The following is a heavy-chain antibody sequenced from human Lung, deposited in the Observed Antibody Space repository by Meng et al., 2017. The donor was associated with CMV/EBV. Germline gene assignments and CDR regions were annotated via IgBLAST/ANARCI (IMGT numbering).Heavy chain of an antibody. D-gene: IGHD6-6*01. CDR2: IYSGGHR. V-gene: IGHV3-53*01. Sequence: GGSXRLXCAASEFNVTSTYMNWVRQAPGKGLEWVSVIYSGGHRYYAGSVKGRFTISRDNSKNTLHLQMNSLRAEDTAMYYCARAGTSSGAFDILGQGTMVTVSS. CDR3: ARAGTSSGAFDI. J-gene: IGHJ3*02. CDR1: EFNVTSTY.